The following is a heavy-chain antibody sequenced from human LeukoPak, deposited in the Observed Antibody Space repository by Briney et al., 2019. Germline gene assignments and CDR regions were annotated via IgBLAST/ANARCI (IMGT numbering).Heavy chain of an antibody. D-gene: IGHD5-18*01. J-gene: IGHJ4*02. Sequence: ASVKVSCKASGYTFTGYNIHRVPHAPGQGLQRMGWINPNSGGTNYAQKFQGRVTMTRDTSISTAYMELSRLRSDDTAVYYCASESSYGYFDYWGQGTLVTVSS. CDR2: INPNSGGT. CDR3: ASESSYGYFDY. CDR1: GYTFTGYN. V-gene: IGHV1-2*02.